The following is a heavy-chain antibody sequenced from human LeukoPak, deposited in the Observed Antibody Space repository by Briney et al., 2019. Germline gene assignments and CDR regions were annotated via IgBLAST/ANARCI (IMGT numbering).Heavy chain of an antibody. CDR3: AREDRNRMVRGVIISNWFDP. Sequence: SETLSLTCTVSGGSISSGGYYWSWIRQHPGKGLEWIGYIYYSGSTYYNPSLKSRVTISVDTPKNQFSLKLSSVTAADTAVYYCAREDRNRMVRGVIISNWFDPWGQGTLVTVSS. CDR2: IYYSGST. D-gene: IGHD3-10*01. J-gene: IGHJ5*02. CDR1: GGSISSGGYY. V-gene: IGHV4-31*03.